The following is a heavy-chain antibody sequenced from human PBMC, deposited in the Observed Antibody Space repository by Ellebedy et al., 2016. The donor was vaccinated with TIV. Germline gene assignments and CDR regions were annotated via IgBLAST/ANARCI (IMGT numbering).Heavy chain of an antibody. D-gene: IGHD5-18*01. J-gene: IGHJ4*02. CDR3: AKGAQYSSGFLT. CDR1: GFTFSNYA. CDR2: ISRGADTT. V-gene: IGHV3-23*01. Sequence: PGGSLRLSCAASGFTFSNYAMSWVRQAPGKGLEWVSSISRGADTTYYADSVKGRFSTSRDDSNNTVYLQMDNLRAEDTAAYYCAKGAQYSSGFLTWGQGTLVTVSS.